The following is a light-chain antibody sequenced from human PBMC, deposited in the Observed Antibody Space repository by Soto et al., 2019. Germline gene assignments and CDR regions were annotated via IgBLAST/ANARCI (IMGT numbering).Light chain of an antibody. V-gene: IGKV1-17*01. CDR2: AAS. CDR1: QGIRTD. Sequence: DIQMTQSPSSLSASVGDRVTISCRASQGIRTDLGWYQQKPGKAPKRLIYAASSLQNGAPSRFSGSGSGTEFTLTISSLQPEDFATYYCLQHNSHPLTFGGGTKVEIK. J-gene: IGKJ4*01. CDR3: LQHNSHPLT.